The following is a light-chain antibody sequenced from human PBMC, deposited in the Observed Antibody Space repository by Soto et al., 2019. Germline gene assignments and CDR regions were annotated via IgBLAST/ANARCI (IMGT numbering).Light chain of an antibody. CDR3: QQYDSYPLT. CDR1: QTMNKW. V-gene: IGKV1-5*03. J-gene: IGKJ4*01. CDR2: NAS. Sequence: DIQMTQSPSTLSASVGDRVTITGRARQTMNKWLAWYHQKPGKAPNLLIYNASSLESGVPSRFSGRGSGKEFILTISSLQPDDFATSSCQQYDSYPLTSGGGTQVEIK.